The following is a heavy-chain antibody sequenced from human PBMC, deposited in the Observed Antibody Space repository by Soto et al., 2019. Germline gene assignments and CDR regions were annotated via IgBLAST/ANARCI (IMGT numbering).Heavy chain of an antibody. V-gene: IGHV3-23*01. Sequence: GGSLILSCAASGFTISSYAMSWVRQAPGKGLEWVSTISGSGGGTYYADSVKGRFTISRDNSKSTLFLQMNSLRAEDTAVYYCAKQDSCSGDLCYSDYNYGMDVWGQGNTVTVSS. D-gene: IGHD2-15*01. CDR1: GFTISSYA. CDR3: AKQDSCSGDLCYSDYNYGMDV. J-gene: IGHJ6*02. CDR2: ISGSGGGT.